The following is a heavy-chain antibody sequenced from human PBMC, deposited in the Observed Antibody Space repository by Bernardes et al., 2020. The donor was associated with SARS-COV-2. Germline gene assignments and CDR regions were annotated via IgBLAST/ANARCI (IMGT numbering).Heavy chain of an antibody. V-gene: IGHV3-7*01. J-gene: IGHJ4*02. D-gene: IGHD5-12*01. CDR3: ARHLGGGGLGGYDGYFDY. CDR1: GFTFSSYW. CDR2: IKQDGSEK. Sequence: GSLRLSCAASGFTFSSYWMSWVRQAPGKGLEWVANIKQDGSEKYYVDSVKGRFTISRDNAKNSLYLQMNSLRAEDTAVYYCARHLGGGGLGGYDGYFDYWGQGTLVTVSS.